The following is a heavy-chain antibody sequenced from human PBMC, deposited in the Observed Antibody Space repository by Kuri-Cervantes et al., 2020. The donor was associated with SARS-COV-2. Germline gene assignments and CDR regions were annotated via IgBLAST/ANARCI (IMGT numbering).Heavy chain of an antibody. J-gene: IGHJ3*02. Sequence: LSLTCAASGFTFSSYAMHWVRQAPGKGLGWVAVISYDGSNKYYADSVKGRFTISRDNSKNTLYLQMNSLRAEDTAVYYCARDLNRYSSSWGAFDIWGQGTMVTVSS. CDR2: ISYDGSNK. CDR3: ARDLNRYSSSWGAFDI. CDR1: GFTFSSYA. V-gene: IGHV3-30*04. D-gene: IGHD6-13*01.